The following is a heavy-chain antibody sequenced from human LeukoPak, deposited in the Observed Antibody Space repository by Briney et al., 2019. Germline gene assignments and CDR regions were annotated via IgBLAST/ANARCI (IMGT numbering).Heavy chain of an antibody. D-gene: IGHD6-25*01. J-gene: IGHJ3*02. V-gene: IGHV4-4*07. CDR1: GGPISSPY. Sequence: LETLSLTCTVSGGPISSPYWSWIRQPAGKGLEWIGRIYTSGGTNYNPSLKSRVSMSVDTSKNQFSLKLSSVTAADTAVYYCASGQRNSGTFDIWGQGTMVTVSS. CDR3: ASGQRNSGTFDI. CDR2: IYTSGGT.